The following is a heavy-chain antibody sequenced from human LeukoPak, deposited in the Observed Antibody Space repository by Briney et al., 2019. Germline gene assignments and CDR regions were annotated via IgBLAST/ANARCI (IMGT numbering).Heavy chain of an antibody. Sequence: GTSLRLSCAASGFTFSVYGMHWVRQGPGKGLEWVAFIRYDGLNKYYADSVKGRFTISRDNSKNTLYLQMSSLRAEDTSVYYCAKDLLDIVAPGDFWGQGTLVTVSS. J-gene: IGHJ4*02. CDR3: AKDLLDIVAPGDF. V-gene: IGHV3-30*02. D-gene: IGHD5-12*01. CDR1: GFTFSVYG. CDR2: IRYDGLNK.